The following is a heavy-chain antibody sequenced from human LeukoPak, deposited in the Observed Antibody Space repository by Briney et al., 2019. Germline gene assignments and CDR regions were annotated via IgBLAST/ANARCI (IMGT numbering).Heavy chain of an antibody. J-gene: IGHJ4*02. D-gene: IGHD1-14*01. V-gene: IGHV1-8*01. CDR3: ARGRNQRDLRLLLY. Sequence: GASVKVSCKASGYTFSSYDINWVRQATGQGLEWMGWMNPNSGNTGYAQKFQGRVTMTRNTSISTAYMELSSLRSEDTAMYYCARGRNQRDLRLLLYWGQGTLVTFSS. CDR1: GYTFSSYD. CDR2: MNPNSGNT.